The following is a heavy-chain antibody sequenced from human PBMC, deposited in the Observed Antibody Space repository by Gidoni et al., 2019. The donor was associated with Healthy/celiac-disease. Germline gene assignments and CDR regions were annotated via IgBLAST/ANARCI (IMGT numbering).Heavy chain of an antibody. Sequence: QVQLVQSGAEVKKPGASVKVSCRASGYTFTSYYMHWVRQAPGQGLEWMGIINPSGGSTSYAQKFQGRVTMTRDTSTSTVYMELSSLRSEDTAVYYCARDQIDKDTMVRGVTNWFDPWGQGTLVTVSS. J-gene: IGHJ5*02. D-gene: IGHD3-10*01. CDR1: GYTFTSYY. V-gene: IGHV1-46*01. CDR2: INPSGGST. CDR3: ARDQIDKDTMVRGVTNWFDP.